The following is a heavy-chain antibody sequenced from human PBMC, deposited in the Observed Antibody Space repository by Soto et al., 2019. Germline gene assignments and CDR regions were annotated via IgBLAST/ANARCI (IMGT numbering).Heavy chain of an antibody. CDR2: IWYDGSNK. CDR1: GFTFSSYG. Sequence: QVQLVESGGGVVQPGRSLRLSCAASGFTFSSYGMHWVRQAPGKGLEWVAVIWYDGSNKYYADSVKGRFTISRDNSKNTLYLQMNSLRAEDTAVYYCARGGSSSWDEAFLWGQGTLVTVSS. D-gene: IGHD6-13*01. CDR3: ARGGSSSWDEAFL. J-gene: IGHJ4*02. V-gene: IGHV3-33*01.